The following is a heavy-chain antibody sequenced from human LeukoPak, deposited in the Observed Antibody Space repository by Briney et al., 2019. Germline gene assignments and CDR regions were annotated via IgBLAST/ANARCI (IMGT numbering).Heavy chain of an antibody. D-gene: IGHD2-21*02. J-gene: IGHJ6*03. CDR3: ARHGASVVTAIYPFNYYYYMDV. CDR1: DGSISIYY. Sequence: SETLSLTCTVSDGSISIYYSSWIRQPPEKVLGLIGYIYYSSSTNYNPSLKSRVTISADTSKNQFSLKLSSVTAADTAVYCCARHGASVVTAIYPFNYYYYMDVWGKGTTVTMSS. CDR2: IYYSSST. V-gene: IGHV4-59*01.